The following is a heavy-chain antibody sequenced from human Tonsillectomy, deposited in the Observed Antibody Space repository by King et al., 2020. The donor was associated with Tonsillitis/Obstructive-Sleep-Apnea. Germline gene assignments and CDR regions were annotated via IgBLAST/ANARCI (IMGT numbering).Heavy chain of an antibody. V-gene: IGHV3-23*04. D-gene: IGHD5-24*01. J-gene: IGHJ4*02. CDR1: GFTFSNYA. CDR3: AKSRWLQYPGED. CDR2: ISGSGGST. Sequence: VQRVESGGGLVQPGGSLRLSCAASGFTFSNYAIICVRQAPGKGLEGVSAISGSGGSTYYADSVRGRFTISRDNSKNTLYLKMNSLRAEDTAVYYCAKSRWLQYPGEDWGQGTLVTVSS.